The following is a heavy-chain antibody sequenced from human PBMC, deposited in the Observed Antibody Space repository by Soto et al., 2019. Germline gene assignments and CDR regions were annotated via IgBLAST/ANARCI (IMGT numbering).Heavy chain of an antibody. CDR3: AKGSIEYSASGDN. CDR2: ISARGGSS. J-gene: IGHJ4*02. V-gene: IGHV3-23*01. D-gene: IGHD1-26*01. Sequence: EVQLLESGGGLVQPGGSLRLSCAASGISFNSYAMVWVRQAPGKGLEWASVISARGGSSYFADSVKGRFTMSRDSSKNVLSLEMNSLSAEDTLIYFCAKGSIEYSASGDNWGQGTLVLVSS. CDR1: GISFNSYA.